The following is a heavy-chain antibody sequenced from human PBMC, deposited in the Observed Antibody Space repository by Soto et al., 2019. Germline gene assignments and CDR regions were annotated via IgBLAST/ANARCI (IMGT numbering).Heavy chain of an antibody. D-gene: IGHD3-3*01. CDR1: GFTFSSYA. V-gene: IGHV3-30-3*01. CDR3: ARDHSGDNPFLIXIFGVVRKPYYYYGMDV. J-gene: IGHJ6*02. Sequence: HRGSLRLSCAASGFTFSSYAMHWVRQAPGKGLEWVAVISYDGSNKYYADSVKGRFTISRDSSKNTLYLQMNSLRAEDTAVYYCARDHSGDNPFLIXIFGVVRKPYYYYGMDVWGQGTTVTVSS. CDR2: ISYDGSNK.